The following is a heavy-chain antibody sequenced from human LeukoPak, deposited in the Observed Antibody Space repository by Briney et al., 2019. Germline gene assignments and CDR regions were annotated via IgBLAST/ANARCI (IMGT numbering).Heavy chain of an antibody. CDR1: GFTFDNYA. CDR3: AKCSASYYNDAFDI. V-gene: IGHV3-23*01. J-gene: IGHJ3*02. Sequence: GGSLRLSCAASGFTFDNYAMNWVREAPGKGRVWVSYIRGGGGVTRYSDSVKDRFTISRDNSKNTLYLQMNSLRAEDTAIYYCAKCSASYYNDAFDIWGRGTMVTVSS. D-gene: IGHD3-10*01. CDR2: IRGGGGVT.